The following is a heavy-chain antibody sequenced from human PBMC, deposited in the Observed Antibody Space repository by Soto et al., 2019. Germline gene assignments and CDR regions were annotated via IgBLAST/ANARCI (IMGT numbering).Heavy chain of an antibody. CDR2: IRSKANSYAT. Sequence: PGGSLRLSCAASGFTFRGSAMHWVRQASGKGLEWVGRIRSKANSYATAYAASVKGRFTISRDDSKNTAYLQMNSLKTADTAVDYCTSGYLPGAYCSSTSCRNYYYYYYMDVWGKGTTVTVSS. CDR3: TSGYLPGAYCSSTSCRNYYYYYYMDV. V-gene: IGHV3-73*01. D-gene: IGHD2-2*01. CDR1: GFTFRGSA. J-gene: IGHJ6*03.